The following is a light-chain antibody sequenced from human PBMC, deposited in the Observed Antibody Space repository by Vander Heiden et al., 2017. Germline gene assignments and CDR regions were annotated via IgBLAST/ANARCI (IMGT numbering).Light chain of an antibody. CDR1: QSISSW. V-gene: IGKV1-5*03. CDR3: QQYKRYPRT. J-gene: IGKJ1*01. Sequence: DIQMTQSPPTPSASVGDRATITCRASQSISSWLAWYQQKPGKAPKLLIYKASSLESGVPSRFSGSGSGTEFTLTISRLQPDDFATYYCQQYKRYPRTFGQGTKVEIK. CDR2: KAS.